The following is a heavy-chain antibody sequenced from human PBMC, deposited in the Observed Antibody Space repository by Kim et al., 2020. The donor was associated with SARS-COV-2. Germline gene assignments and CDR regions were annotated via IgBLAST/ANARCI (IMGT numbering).Heavy chain of an antibody. Sequence: GGSLRLSCAGSGFTFGDYAMYWVRQAPGKGLEWVSFISWNGGTTYYSDSVRGRFTVSRDNNKKSLFLQMDSLRAEDTAFYYCAKDHPWGQGTLVPVSP. J-gene: IGHJ5*02. CDR2: ISWNGGTT. CDR1: GFTFGDYA. CDR3: AKDHP. V-gene: IGHV3-43D*04.